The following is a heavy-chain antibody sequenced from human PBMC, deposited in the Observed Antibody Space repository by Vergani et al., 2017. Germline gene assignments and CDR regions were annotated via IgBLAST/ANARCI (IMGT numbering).Heavy chain of an antibody. D-gene: IGHD7-27*01. CDR2: IYYSGST. CDR1: GGSISSYY. CDR3: ARTTGDQRPVSV. Sequence: QVQLQESGPGLVKPSETLSLTCTVSGGSISSYYWSWIRQPPGKGPEWIGYIYYSGSTNYNPSLKSRVTISVDTSKNQFSLKLSSVTAADTAVYYCARTTGDQRPVSVWGQGTLVTVSS. V-gene: IGHV4-59*01. J-gene: IGHJ4*02.